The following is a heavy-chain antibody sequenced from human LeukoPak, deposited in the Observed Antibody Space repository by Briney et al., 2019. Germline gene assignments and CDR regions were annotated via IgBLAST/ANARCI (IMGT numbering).Heavy chain of an antibody. V-gene: IGHV3-23*01. J-gene: IGHJ4*02. CDR2: ISGSGGST. CDR3: ADTYYYDSSGPPLFDY. Sequence: PGGSLRLSCAASGFTFSSYAMSWVRQAPGKGLEWVSAISGSGGSTYYANSVKGRFTISRDNSKNTLYLQMNSLRAEDTAVYYCADTYYYDSSGPPLFDYWGQGTLVTVSS. D-gene: IGHD3-22*01. CDR1: GFTFSSYA.